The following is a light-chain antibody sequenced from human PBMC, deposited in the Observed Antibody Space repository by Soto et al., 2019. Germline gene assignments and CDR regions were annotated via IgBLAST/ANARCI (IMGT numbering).Light chain of an antibody. CDR2: GAS. Sequence: EIVLTQSPGTLSLSPGEIATLSCRASQSVSSSYLAWYQQKPGQAPRLLIYGASSRATGIPDRFSGSGSGTDFTLTISRLEPEDFAEYYCQQYCSSSWTFGQGTKVEIK. J-gene: IGKJ1*01. CDR1: QSVSSSY. V-gene: IGKV3-20*01. CDR3: QQYCSSSWT.